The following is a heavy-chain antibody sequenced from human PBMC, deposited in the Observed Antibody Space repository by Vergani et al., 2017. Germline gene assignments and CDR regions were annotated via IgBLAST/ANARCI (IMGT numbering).Heavy chain of an antibody. J-gene: IGHJ4*02. V-gene: IGHV4-59*01. CDR2: VEDSGYF. CDR3: ARSIVIRNPPDYFDN. Sequence: QVQLQESGPGLVRPSETLSLTCTVSGGSLSGYYWNWIRQTPGGGLEWIGYVEDSGYFNYKPSLNTRVSMSSDTSNNQFSLLLSSVTVADTAVYYCARSIVIRNPPDYFDNWGQGTLVTVSS. CDR1: GGSLSGYY. D-gene: IGHD1-14*01.